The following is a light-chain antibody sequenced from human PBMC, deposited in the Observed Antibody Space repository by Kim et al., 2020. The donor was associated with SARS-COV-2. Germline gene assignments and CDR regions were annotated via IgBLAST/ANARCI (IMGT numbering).Light chain of an antibody. J-gene: IGKJ4*01. CDR3: QQYYSALT. V-gene: IGKV4-1*01. Sequence: RATINCKSSQSVLRTSTNKNYLAWYQQKPGQPPKVLIYWASIRESGVPDRFSGSGSGTDFTLTISSLQAEDVAVYYCQQYYSALTFGGGTKVDIK. CDR1: QSVLRTSTNKNY. CDR2: WAS.